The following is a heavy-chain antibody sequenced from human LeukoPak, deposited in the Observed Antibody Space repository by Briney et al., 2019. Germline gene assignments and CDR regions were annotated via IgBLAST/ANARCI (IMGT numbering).Heavy chain of an antibody. D-gene: IGHD3-9*01. Sequence: GGSLRLSCAASGFTFSNYEFNWVRQAPGKGLEWISYISSSGRNIYYADSVKGRFTISRDNSKNTLYLQMNSLRAEDTAVYYCASSLTKHPDYWGQGTLVTVSS. J-gene: IGHJ4*02. CDR2: ISSSGRNI. V-gene: IGHV3-48*03. CDR1: GFTFSNYE. CDR3: ASSLTKHPDY.